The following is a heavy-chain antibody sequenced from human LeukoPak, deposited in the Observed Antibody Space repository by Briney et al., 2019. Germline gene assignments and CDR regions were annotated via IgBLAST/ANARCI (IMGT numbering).Heavy chain of an antibody. V-gene: IGHV3-30*02. CDR1: GFTFNTYG. CDR2: IRYDGSNK. Sequence: GGSLRLSCAASGFTFNTYGIHWVRQAPGKGLEWVAFIRYDGSNKYYGDSVKGRFTVSRDNSKNTLHLQMDSLRAEDTAVYYCASSPYGYGSGSYYYHWGQGTLVTVSS. D-gene: IGHD3-10*01. CDR3: ASSPYGYGSGSYYYH. J-gene: IGHJ5*02.